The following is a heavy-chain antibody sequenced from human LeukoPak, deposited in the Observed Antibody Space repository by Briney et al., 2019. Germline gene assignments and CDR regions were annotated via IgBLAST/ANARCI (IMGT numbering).Heavy chain of an antibody. CDR3: ARDRPGYSGYDWSGFDP. CDR1: GYTFTSYG. J-gene: IGHJ5*02. Sequence: AAVKVSCKASGYTFTSYGISWVRQAPGQGLEWMGWISAYNGNTNYAQKLQGRVTMTTDTSTSTAYMELRSLRSDDTAVYYCARDRPGYSGYDWSGFDPWGQGTLVTVSS. CDR2: ISAYNGNT. D-gene: IGHD5-12*01. V-gene: IGHV1-18*01.